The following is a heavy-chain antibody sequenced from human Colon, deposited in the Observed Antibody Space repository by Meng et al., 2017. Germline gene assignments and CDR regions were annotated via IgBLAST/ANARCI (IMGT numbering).Heavy chain of an antibody. J-gene: IGHJ5*01. D-gene: IGHD1-26*01. CDR1: GGSVSRSGYQ. Sequence: QVQLQESGPVLVRPAGTLSLICTVSGGSVSRSGYQWGWIRQPPGKGLEWIGYASTNYNPSLKSRVTISLDTSRNQFSLSLSSVTAADTAVYYCARDHMGSLDSWGPGIRVPCAS. CDR3: ARDHMGSLDS. CDR2: AST. V-gene: IGHV4-61*08.